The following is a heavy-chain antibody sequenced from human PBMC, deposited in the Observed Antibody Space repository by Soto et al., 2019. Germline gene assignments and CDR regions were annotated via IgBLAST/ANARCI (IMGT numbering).Heavy chain of an antibody. Sequence: QVQLVESGGGVVQPEKSLRLSCAASGFIFSNYGMHWVRQAPGKGLEWVAVIWYDGHKEYYADSVKGRFIISRDNSRNTVYSQRNSLSAEDTAVYDCARERAVDDYHWFSPWGHGTLVAVAS. D-gene: IGHD5-12*01. V-gene: IGHV3-33*01. CDR1: GFIFSNYG. CDR2: IWYDGHKE. CDR3: ARERAVDDYHWFSP. J-gene: IGHJ5*02.